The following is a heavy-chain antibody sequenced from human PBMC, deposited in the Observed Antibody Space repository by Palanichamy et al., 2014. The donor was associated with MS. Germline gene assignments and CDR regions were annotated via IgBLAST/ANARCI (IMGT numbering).Heavy chain of an antibody. CDR2: INPKTGAT. D-gene: IGHD6-13*01. Sequence: QLVQSGSEMKTPGASVKVSCQASGYSFSGYYMHWVRQAPGQGLEWMGWINPKTGATKYAEKFQGRVTLTGDTSNNTAYMQLGSLTSDDTAVYFCARERYGSSWFQSPYFDYWGQGTLVPVSS. J-gene: IGHJ4*02. V-gene: IGHV1-2*02. CDR1: GYSFSGYY. CDR3: ARERYGSSWFQSPYFDY.